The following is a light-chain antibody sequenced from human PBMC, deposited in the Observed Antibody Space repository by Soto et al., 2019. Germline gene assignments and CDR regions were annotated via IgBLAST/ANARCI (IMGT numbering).Light chain of an antibody. CDR3: SSYTSSSTL. V-gene: IGLV2-14*01. Sequence: SVLTQPSSVSGSPGQSITISCTGTSSDVGGYNYVSWYQQHPGKAPKLMIYEVSNWPSGVSNRFSGSKSGNTASLTISGLQTEDEADYYCSSYTSSSTLFGTGTKVTVL. J-gene: IGLJ1*01. CDR1: SSDVGGYNY. CDR2: EVS.